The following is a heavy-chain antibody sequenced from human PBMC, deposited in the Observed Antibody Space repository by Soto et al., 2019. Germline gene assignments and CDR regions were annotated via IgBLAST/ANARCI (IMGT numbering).Heavy chain of an antibody. Sequence: PGGSLRLSCAASGFTFSDYYMSWIRQAPGKGLEWVSYISSSSSYTNYADSVKGRFTISRENAKNSLYLQMNSLRAGDTAVYYCARGRESESGYSSSWKDNWFDPWGQGTLVTVSS. CDR2: ISSSSSYT. J-gene: IGHJ5*02. CDR3: ARGRESESGYSSSWKDNWFDP. D-gene: IGHD6-13*01. CDR1: GFTFSDYY. V-gene: IGHV3-11*06.